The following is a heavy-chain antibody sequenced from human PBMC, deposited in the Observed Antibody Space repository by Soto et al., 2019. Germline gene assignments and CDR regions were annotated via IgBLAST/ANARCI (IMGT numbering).Heavy chain of an antibody. CDR2: IYYSGST. D-gene: IGHD4-17*01. V-gene: IGHV4-39*01. J-gene: IGHJ5*02. CDR1: GGSISSSSYY. Sequence: SETLSLTCTVSGGSISSSSYYWGWIRQPPGKGLEWIGSIYYSGSTYYNPSLKSRVTISVDTSKNQFSLKLSSVTAADTAVYYCARVGRDGLRNWFDPWGQGTLVTVSS. CDR3: ARVGRDGLRNWFDP.